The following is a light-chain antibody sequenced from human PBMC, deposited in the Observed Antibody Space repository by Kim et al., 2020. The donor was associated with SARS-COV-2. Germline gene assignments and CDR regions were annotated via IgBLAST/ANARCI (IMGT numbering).Light chain of an antibody. Sequence: VPPVERATLACRASQSISNNLAWYQQKPGQAPRLLIYGASTRATGIPARFSGSGSGTEFTLTISSLQSEDFAVYYCQQYKDWPPHTFGQGTKLEIK. CDR1: QSISNN. CDR2: GAS. V-gene: IGKV3-15*01. CDR3: QQYKDWPPHT. J-gene: IGKJ2*01.